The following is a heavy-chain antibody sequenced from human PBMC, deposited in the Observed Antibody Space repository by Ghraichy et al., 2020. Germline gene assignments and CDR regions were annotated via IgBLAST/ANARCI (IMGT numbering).Heavy chain of an antibody. CDR2: IWYDGSNK. V-gene: IGHV3-33*01. D-gene: IGHD6-6*01. CDR1: GFTFSSYG. J-gene: IGHJ4*02. CDR3: ARDRMVYSSSSLPDY. Sequence: LSLTCAASGFTFSSYGMHWVRQAPGKGLEWVAVIWYDGSNKYYADSVKGRFTISRDNSKNTLYLQMNSLRAEDTAVYYCARDRMVYSSSSLPDYWGQGTLVTVSS.